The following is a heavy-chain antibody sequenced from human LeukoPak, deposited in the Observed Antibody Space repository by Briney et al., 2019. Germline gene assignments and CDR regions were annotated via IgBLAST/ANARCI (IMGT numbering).Heavy chain of an antibody. Sequence: GRSLRLSCAASGFTFSSYGMHWVRQAPGKGLEWVSGISWNSGSIGYADSVKGRFTISRDNAKNSLYLQMNSLRAEDTALYYCAKDSYYDSSGYWDYWGQGTLVTVSS. CDR1: GFTFSSYG. V-gene: IGHV3-9*01. D-gene: IGHD3-22*01. J-gene: IGHJ4*02. CDR2: ISWNSGSI. CDR3: AKDSYYDSSGYWDY.